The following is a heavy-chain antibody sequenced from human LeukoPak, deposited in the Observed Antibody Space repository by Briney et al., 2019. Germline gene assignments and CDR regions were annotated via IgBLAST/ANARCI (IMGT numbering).Heavy chain of an antibody. CDR3: AKDPEMRYSSGWYGF. Sequence: AGGSLRLSCAASGFTFSSYAMSWVRQAPGKGLEWVSAISGSGGSTYYADSVKGRFTISRDNSKNTLYLQMNSLRAEDTAVYYCAKDPEMRYSSGWYGFWGQGTLVTVSS. V-gene: IGHV3-23*01. CDR1: GFTFSSYA. CDR2: ISGSGGST. D-gene: IGHD6-19*01. J-gene: IGHJ5*01.